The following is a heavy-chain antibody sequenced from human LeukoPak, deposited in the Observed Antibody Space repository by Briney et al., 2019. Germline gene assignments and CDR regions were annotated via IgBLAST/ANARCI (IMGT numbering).Heavy chain of an antibody. CDR2: IYYSGST. CDR1: GGSISSYY. J-gene: IGHJ4*02. CDR3: ASNYYGSGY. D-gene: IGHD3-10*01. V-gene: IGHV4-59*01. Sequence: PSETLSLTCTVSGGSISSYYWSWIRQPPGKGLEWIGYIYYSGSTNYNPSLKSRVTISVDTSKNQFSLKLSSVTAADRAVYYCASNYYGSGYWGQGTLVTVSS.